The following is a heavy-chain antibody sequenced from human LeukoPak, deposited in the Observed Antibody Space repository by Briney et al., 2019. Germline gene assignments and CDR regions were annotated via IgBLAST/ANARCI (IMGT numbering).Heavy chain of an antibody. CDR2: IYYSGRT. J-gene: IGHJ6*03. CDR1: GGSITSDY. CDR3: ARLFVVVPAVKTYRDV. V-gene: IGHV4-59*01. D-gene: IGHD2-2*01. Sequence: SETLSLTCTVSGGSITSDYWSWIRQPPGKGLEWIGDIYYSGRTNYNPSLKSRVTISVDRSKNQFSLKLTSVTAADTAVYYCARLFVVVPAVKTYRDVGGKGPRFTVS.